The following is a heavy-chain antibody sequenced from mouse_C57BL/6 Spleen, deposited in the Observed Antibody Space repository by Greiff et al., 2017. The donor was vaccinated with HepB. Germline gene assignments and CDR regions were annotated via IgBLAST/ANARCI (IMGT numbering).Heavy chain of an antibody. CDR2: ISSGSSTI. CDR1: GFTFSDYG. D-gene: IGHD2-1*01. V-gene: IGHV5-17*01. CDR3: ARGYGNYLYFDV. J-gene: IGHJ1*03. Sequence: EVQGVESGGGLVKPGGSLKLSCAASGFTFSDYGMHWVRQAPEKGLEWVAYISSGSSTIYYGDTVKGRFTISRDNAKNTLFLQMTSLRSEDTAMYYCARGYGNYLYFDVWGTGTTVTVSS.